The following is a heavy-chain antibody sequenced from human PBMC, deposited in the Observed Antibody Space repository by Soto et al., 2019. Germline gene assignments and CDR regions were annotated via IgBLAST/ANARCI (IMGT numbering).Heavy chain of an antibody. CDR3: ARAFGVVPPSGYFFDY. CDR2: ISSSGSTI. V-gene: IGHV3-11*01. CDR1: GFTFSDYY. Sequence: GGSLRLSCAASGFTFSDYYMSWIRQAPGKGLEWVSYISSSGSTIYYADSVKGRFTISRDNAKNSLYLQMNSLRAEDTAVYYCARAFGVVPPSGYFFDYWGQGTPVTVSS. D-gene: IGHD3-3*01. J-gene: IGHJ4*02.